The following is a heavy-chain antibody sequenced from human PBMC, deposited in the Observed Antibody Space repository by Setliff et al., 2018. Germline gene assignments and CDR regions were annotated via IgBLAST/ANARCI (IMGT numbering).Heavy chain of an antibody. V-gene: IGHV1-69*05. D-gene: IGHD3-10*01. J-gene: IGHJ6*04. CDR1: GYAFTGHY. CDR3: ARGTDYHGSGSYWAKDV. CDR2: INPIFDTA. Sequence: RASVKVSCKASGYAFTGHYIHWVRQAPGQGLEWMGWINPIFDTANYAQKFQDRVAITTDKSTSTAYMELSSLKSDDTAVYYCARGTDYHGSGSYWAKDVWGKGTTVTVSS.